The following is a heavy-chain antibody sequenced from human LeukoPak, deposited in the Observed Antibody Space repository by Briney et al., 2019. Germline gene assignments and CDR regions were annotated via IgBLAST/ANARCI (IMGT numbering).Heavy chain of an antibody. CDR2: IYYSGST. Sequence: SQTLSLTCTVSGGSISSGGYYWSWIRQHPGKGLEWIGYIYYSGSTYYNPSLKSRVTIAVDTSKNQFSLKLSSVTAADPAVYYCASSGASGYYTSHYFDYWGQGTLVTVSS. D-gene: IGHD3-3*01. CDR1: GGSISSGGYY. V-gene: IGHV4-31*03. J-gene: IGHJ4*02. CDR3: ASSGASGYYTSHYFDY.